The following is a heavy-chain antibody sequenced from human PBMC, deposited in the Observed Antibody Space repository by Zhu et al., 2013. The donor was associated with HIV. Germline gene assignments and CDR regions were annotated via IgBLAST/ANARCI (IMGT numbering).Heavy chain of an antibody. Sequence: VQLQESGPGLVKPSETLSLTCTVSGYSISSGYYWGWIRQPPGKGLEWIGSIYYSGSTYYNPSLKSRVTISVDTSKNQFSLKLSSVTAADTAVYYCARRMVTHYYYYMDVWGKGTTVTVSS. J-gene: IGHJ6*03. CDR2: IYYSGST. CDR1: GYSISSGYY. V-gene: IGHV4-38-2*02. D-gene: IGHD5-18*01. CDR3: ARRMVTHYYYYMDV.